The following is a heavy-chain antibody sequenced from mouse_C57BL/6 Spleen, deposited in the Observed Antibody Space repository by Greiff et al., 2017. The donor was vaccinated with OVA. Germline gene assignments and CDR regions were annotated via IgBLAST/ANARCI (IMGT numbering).Heavy chain of an antibody. D-gene: IGHD1-1*01. CDR1: GFTFSSYA. Sequence: DVHLVESGGGLVKPGGSLKLSCAASGFTFSSYAMSWVRQTPEKRLEWVATISDGGSYTYYPDNVKGRFTISRDNAKNNLYLQMSHLKSEDTAMYYCARRYYGSSPHFDYWGQGTTLTVSS. CDR2: ISDGGSYT. CDR3: ARRYYGSSPHFDY. V-gene: IGHV5-4*03. J-gene: IGHJ2*01.